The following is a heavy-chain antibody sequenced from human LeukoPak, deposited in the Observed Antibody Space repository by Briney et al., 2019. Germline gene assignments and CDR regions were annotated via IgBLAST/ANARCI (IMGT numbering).Heavy chain of an antibody. D-gene: IGHD3-22*01. CDR2: INPNSGGT. CDR1: GYTFTGYY. CDR3: ARAYDSSGSSVGGD. J-gene: IGHJ4*02. Sequence: ASVKVSCKASGYTFTGYYMHWVRQAPGQGLEWMGWINPNSGGTNYAQKFQGRVTMTRDTSISTAYMELSRLRSDDTAAYYCARAYDSSGSSVGGDWGQGTLVTVSS. V-gene: IGHV1-2*02.